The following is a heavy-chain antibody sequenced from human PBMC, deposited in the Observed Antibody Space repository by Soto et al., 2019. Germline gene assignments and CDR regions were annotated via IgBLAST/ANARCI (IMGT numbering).Heavy chain of an antibody. V-gene: IGHV3-33*01. D-gene: IGHD2-15*01. CDR3: ARMVGHYYGMDV. J-gene: IGHJ6*02. CDR2: IWDDGSDK. CDR1: AFTFSTYG. Sequence: QVQLVESGGGGVQPGGSLRLSCEASAFTFSTYGIHWVRQAPGKGLEWVAIIWDDGSDKYYGDSVKGRFTISRDNSKNKVFLQMNTPRAEDTAVYYCARMVGHYYGMDVWGRGTTVTVSS.